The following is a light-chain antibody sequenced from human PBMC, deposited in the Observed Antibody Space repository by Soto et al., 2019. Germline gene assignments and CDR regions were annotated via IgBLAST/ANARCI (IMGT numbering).Light chain of an antibody. J-gene: IGKJ1*01. V-gene: IGKV3-20*01. CDR3: QQYGSSLRT. CDR2: GAS. CDR1: QSVSSSY. Sequence: EMLLTQSPGTLSLSPGERATLSCRASQSVSSSYLAWYQQKPGQAPRLLIYGASSRATGIPDRFSGSGSGTDFTLTISRLEPEDFAVYYCQQYGSSLRTFGQGTKVDIK.